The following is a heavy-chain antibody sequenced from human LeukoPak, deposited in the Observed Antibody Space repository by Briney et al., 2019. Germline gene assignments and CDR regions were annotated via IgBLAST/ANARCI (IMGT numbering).Heavy chain of an antibody. Sequence: PGRSLRLSCAASGSTFSSYGMHWVRQAPGKGLEWVALIWFDGSNKYYADSVKGRFTISRDNSKNTLYLQMNSLRAEDTAVYYCAKDYCTGGSCYLDYWGQGTLVTVSS. J-gene: IGHJ4*02. D-gene: IGHD2-15*01. CDR1: GSTFSSYG. CDR3: AKDYCTGGSCYLDY. V-gene: IGHV3-33*06. CDR2: IWFDGSNK.